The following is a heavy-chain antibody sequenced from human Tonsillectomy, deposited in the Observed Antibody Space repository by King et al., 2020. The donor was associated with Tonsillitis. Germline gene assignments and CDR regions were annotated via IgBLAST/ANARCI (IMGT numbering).Heavy chain of an antibody. J-gene: IGHJ3*02. D-gene: IGHD2-2*01. CDR1: GGSISSYY. V-gene: IGHV4-4*07. CDR2: IYTSGTT. Sequence: QLQESGPGLVKPSETLSLTCTVSGGSISSYYWSWIRQTAGKGLEWIGRIYTSGTTNYNPSLKSRVTMSIDTSKNQFYLKLSYVTAADTAVYYCARDLSRADHSAIHDAFDIWGQGTMVTVSS. CDR3: ARDLSRADHSAIHDAFDI.